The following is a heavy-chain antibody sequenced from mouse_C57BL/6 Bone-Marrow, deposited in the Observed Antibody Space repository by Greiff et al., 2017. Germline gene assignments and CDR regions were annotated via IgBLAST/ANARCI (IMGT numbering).Heavy chain of an antibody. CDR2: IWSGGST. J-gene: IGHJ1*03. CDR3: DRNYGSPHWYCDV. V-gene: IGHV2-2*01. CDR1: GFSLTSSG. D-gene: IGHD1-1*01. Sequence: VQLQQSGPGLVQPSQSLSITCTVSGFSLTSSGVHWVRQSPGKGLEWLGVIWSGGSTDYNAAFISRLSISKDNSKSHVFFKMNSLQAEVTAIYYCDRNYGSPHWYCDVWGTGTTVTVSS.